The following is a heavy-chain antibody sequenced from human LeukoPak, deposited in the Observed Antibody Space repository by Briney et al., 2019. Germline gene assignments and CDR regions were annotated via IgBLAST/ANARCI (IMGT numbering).Heavy chain of an antibody. CDR2: IPFDESNS. CDR1: GFTFSSYG. CDR3: AKDARMVRGLIISYYFDY. J-gene: IGHJ4*02. D-gene: IGHD3-10*01. V-gene: IGHV3-30*18. Sequence: GGSLRLSCAASGFTFSSYGMHWVRQAPGKGLEWVAVIPFDESNSYYADSVNGRFTISRDNSKNTLYLQMNSLRAEDTAVYYCAKDARMVRGLIISYYFDYWGQGTLVTVSS.